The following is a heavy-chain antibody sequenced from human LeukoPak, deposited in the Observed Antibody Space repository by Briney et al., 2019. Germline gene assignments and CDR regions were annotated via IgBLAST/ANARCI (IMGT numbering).Heavy chain of an antibody. D-gene: IGHD5-24*01. CDR1: GSSISSDC. CDR3: ARDVEMATPWYFGMDV. Sequence: SETLSLTCTVSGSSISSDCWGWIRQPPGKGLEWIGYIHYSGSTNYNPSLKSRVTISVDMSKTQFSLRLRSVTVADTAVYYCARDVEMATPWYFGMDVWGQGTTVTVSS. CDR2: IHYSGST. V-gene: IGHV4-59*01. J-gene: IGHJ6*02.